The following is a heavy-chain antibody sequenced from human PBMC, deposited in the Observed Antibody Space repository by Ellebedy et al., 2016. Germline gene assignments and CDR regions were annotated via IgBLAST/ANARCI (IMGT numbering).Heavy chain of an antibody. Sequence: SETLSLTCTVSGGSISGSSYYWGWIRQPPGKGLEWIGSIYYSGSTYYNPSLKSRVTISADTSKNQFSLKLSSVTAANTAVYYCARHLLHPNLRLGELSLNWYFDLWGRGTLVTVSS. J-gene: IGHJ2*01. D-gene: IGHD3-16*02. CDR2: IYYSGST. V-gene: IGHV4-39*01. CDR3: ARHLLHPNLRLGELSLNWYFDL. CDR1: GGSISGSSYY.